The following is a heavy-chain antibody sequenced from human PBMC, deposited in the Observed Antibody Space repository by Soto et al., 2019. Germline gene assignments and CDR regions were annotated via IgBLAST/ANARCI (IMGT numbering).Heavy chain of an antibody. CDR1: GFTCSRYD. CDR2: ILVCGST. D-gene: IGHD2-8*02. V-gene: IGHV3-23*01. CDR3: AKATATGGGAFDI. J-gene: IGHJ3*02. Sequence: LRLSCAASGFTCSRYDISWVRQAPGKGLDLVSTILVCGSTHYPDSVKGRFTISRDNSKNTVFLQMNSLTAGDTAVYYCAKATATGGGAFDIRGQGTMVTVSS.